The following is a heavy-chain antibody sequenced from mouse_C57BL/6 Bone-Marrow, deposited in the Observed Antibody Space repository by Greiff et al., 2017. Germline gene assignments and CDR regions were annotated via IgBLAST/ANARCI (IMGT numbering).Heavy chain of an antibody. CDR3: ARVLDPPMDY. J-gene: IGHJ4*01. CDR2: ISDGGSYT. V-gene: IGHV5-4*01. Sequence: EVQLVESGGGLVKPGGSLKLSCAASGFTFSSYAMSWVRQTPEKRLEWVATISDGGSYTYYPDKVKGRFTISRDNAKNNLYLQMSHLKSEDTAMYYCARVLDPPMDYWGQGTSVTVSS. CDR1: GFTFSSYA.